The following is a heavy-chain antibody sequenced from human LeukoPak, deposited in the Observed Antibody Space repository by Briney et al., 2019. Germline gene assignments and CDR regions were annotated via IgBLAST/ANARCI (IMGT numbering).Heavy chain of an antibody. V-gene: IGHV4-59*02. CDR1: GGSVSDYY. D-gene: IGHD3-22*01. CDR2: IYHTGST. CDR3: ARDRPDYYDSSGYDAFDI. J-gene: IGHJ3*02. Sequence: SETLSLTCTISGGSVSDYYWSWIRQSPGKGLEWIGYIYHTGSTSYSPSLKSRVTISADTSQNQFSLKLSSVTAADTAVYYCARDRPDYYDSSGYDAFDIWGQGTMVTVSS.